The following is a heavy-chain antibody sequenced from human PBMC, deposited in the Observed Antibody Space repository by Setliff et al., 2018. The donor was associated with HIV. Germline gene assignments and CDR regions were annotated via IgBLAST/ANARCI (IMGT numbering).Heavy chain of an antibody. CDR1: GDSIGTYY. V-gene: IGHV4-59*06. CDR3: ARVLNPSDAFDI. Sequence: SETLSLTCTVSGDSIGTYYWSWIRQHPGKGLEWIGYIYYSGSSYYNPSLKSRVTISVDTSKNQFSVKLSSVTAADTAVYYCARVLNPSDAFDIWGQGTMVTVSS. J-gene: IGHJ3*02. CDR2: IYYSGSS.